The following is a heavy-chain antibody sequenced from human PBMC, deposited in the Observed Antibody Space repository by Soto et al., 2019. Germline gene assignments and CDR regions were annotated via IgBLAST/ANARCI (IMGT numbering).Heavy chain of an antibody. CDR2: ISYEGINT. J-gene: IGHJ4*02. Sequence: GGSLRLSCAASGFAFSSSTMHWVRQAPGKGPEWVAVISYEGINTYYADSLRGRFTISRDNSKNTLYLLMNSQRVEDTATYYCARVAYFRYCSIDTCYPDSWGQRAPVTVSS. D-gene: IGHD2-2*01. V-gene: IGHV3-30*04. CDR1: GFAFSSST. CDR3: ARVAYFRYCSIDTCYPDS.